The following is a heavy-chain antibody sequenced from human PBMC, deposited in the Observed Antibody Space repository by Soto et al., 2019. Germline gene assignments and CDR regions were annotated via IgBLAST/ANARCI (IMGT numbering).Heavy chain of an antibody. CDR2: ISSSSNYI. D-gene: IGHD3-22*01. V-gene: IGHV3-21*04. Sequence: GGSLGLSCAASGFIYNTYTMNWVRQAPGKGLEWVSSISSSSNYIFYADSVKGRFTISRDNSKNTLYLQMNSLRAEDTAVYYCARDRVESGYPEYFQHWGQGTLVTVSS. J-gene: IGHJ1*01. CDR3: ARDRVESGYPEYFQH. CDR1: GFIYNTYT.